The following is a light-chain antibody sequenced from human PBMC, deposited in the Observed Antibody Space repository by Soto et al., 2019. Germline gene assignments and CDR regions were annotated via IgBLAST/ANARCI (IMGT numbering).Light chain of an antibody. CDR1: QSVTDW. CDR2: DSS. V-gene: IGKV1-5*01. Sequence: DIQLNQSPSTLSASVGDRVTITCRASQSVTDWLAWYQQKPGKAPKLLIYDSSSLQSGVPSRFSGSGSGTEFSLTISSLHPDDFATYYCQQYYRSCTFGQGTKVEIK. CDR3: QQYYRSCT. J-gene: IGKJ2*02.